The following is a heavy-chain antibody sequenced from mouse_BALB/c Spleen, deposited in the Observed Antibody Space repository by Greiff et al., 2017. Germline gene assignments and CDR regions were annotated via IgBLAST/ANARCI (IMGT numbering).Heavy chain of an antibody. CDR1: GFTFSSYT. J-gene: IGHJ2*01. Sequence: EVKLMESGGGLVKPGGSLKLSCAASGFTFSSYTMSWVRQTPEKRLEWVATISSGGSYTYYPDSVKGRFTISRDNAKNTLYLQMSSLKSEDTAMYYCTRDNYGNYFDYWGQGTTLTVSS. V-gene: IGHV5-6-4*01. CDR3: TRDNYGNYFDY. D-gene: IGHD2-1*01. CDR2: ISSGGSYT.